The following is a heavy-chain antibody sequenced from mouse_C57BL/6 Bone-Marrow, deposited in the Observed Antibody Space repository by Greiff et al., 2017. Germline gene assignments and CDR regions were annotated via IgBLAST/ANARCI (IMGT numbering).Heavy chain of an antibody. V-gene: IGHV1-82*01. J-gene: IGHJ3*01. CDR2: IYPGDGDT. CDR3: ARSGIYYYGSSYAWFAD. CDR1: GYAFSSSW. Sequence: QVQLQQSGPELVKPGASVKISCKASGYAFSSSWMNWVKQRPGKGLEWIGRIYPGDGDTNYNGKFKGKATLTADKSSSTAYMQLSSLTSEDSAVYFCARSGIYYYGSSYAWFADWGQGTLVTVSA. D-gene: IGHD1-1*01.